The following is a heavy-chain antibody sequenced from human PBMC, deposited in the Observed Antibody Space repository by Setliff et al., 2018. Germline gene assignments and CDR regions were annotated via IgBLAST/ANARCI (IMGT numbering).Heavy chain of an antibody. CDR2: IYPSGST. Sequence: SETLSLTCAVSGYSISSGYYWSWIRQPAGKGLEWIGRIYPSGSTNYNNSPKSRVTMSVDTSKNQFSLKLSSVTAADTAVYYCARKGISALSGAFDMWGQGTRVTVSS. CDR1: GYSISSGYY. CDR3: ARKGISALSGAFDM. D-gene: IGHD1-26*01. V-gene: IGHV4-4*07. J-gene: IGHJ3*02.